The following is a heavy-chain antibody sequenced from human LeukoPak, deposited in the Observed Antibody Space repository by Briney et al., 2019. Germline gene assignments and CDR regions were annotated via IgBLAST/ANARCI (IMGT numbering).Heavy chain of an antibody. J-gene: IGHJ4*02. Sequence: GGSLRLSCAASGFTFDDYAMHWVRQAPGKGLEGVAGISWNSGSIGYADSVKGRFTISRDNAKNSLYLQMNSLRAEDTALYYCASAAQDSSSGARPFDYWGQGTLVTVSS. CDR1: GFTFDDYA. CDR2: ISWNSGSI. D-gene: IGHD6-19*01. V-gene: IGHV3-9*01. CDR3: ASAAQDSSSGARPFDY.